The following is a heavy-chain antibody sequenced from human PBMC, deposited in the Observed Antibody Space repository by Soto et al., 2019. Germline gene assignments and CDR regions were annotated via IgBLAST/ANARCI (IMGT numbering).Heavy chain of an antibody. CDR2: INAGNGNT. J-gene: IGHJ4*02. CDR3: ARDRPYSSSRGLDY. V-gene: IGHV1-3*01. D-gene: IGHD6-6*01. Sequence: ASVKVSCKASGYTFTSYSMHWVRQAPGQRLEWMGWINAGNGNTKYSQKFQGRVTITRDTSASTAYMELSSLRSEDTAVYYCARDRPYSSSRGLDYWGQGTLVTVSS. CDR1: GYTFTSYS.